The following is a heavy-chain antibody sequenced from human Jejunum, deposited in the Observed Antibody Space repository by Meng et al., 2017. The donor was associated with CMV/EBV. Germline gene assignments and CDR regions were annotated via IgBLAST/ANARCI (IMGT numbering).Heavy chain of an antibody. J-gene: IGHJ4*02. CDR2: VYHTGYG. D-gene: IGHD5-24*01. V-gene: IGHV4-4*02. CDR1: SGSINSIYW. CDR3: AGGRDAYKVRL. Sequence: CAVSSGSINSIYWWSWVRQSPGKGLEWIGEVYHTGYGNYNLSLKSRVTISVDKSKNQFSLNLNSVTAADTAVYYCAGGRDAYKVRLWGQGTLVTVSS.